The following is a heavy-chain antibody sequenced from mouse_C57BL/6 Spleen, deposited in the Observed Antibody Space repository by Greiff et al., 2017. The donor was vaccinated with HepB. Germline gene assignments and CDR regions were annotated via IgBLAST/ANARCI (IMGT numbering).Heavy chain of an antibody. CDR2: INPSNGGT. CDR1: GYTFTSYW. D-gene: IGHD1-1*01. V-gene: IGHV1-53*01. CDR3: ARGRITTVVATLGKYYAMDY. J-gene: IGHJ4*01. Sequence: QVQLQQPGTELVKPGASVKLSCKASGYTFTSYWMHWVKQRPGQGLEWIGNINPSNGGTNYNEKFKSKATLTVDKSSSTAYMQLSSLTSEDSAVYYCARGRITTVVATLGKYYAMDYWGKGTSVTVAS.